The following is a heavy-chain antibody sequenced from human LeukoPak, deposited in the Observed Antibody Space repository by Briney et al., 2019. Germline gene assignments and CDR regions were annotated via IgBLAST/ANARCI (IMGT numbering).Heavy chain of an antibody. D-gene: IGHD3-10*01. Sequence: ASVTVSCKASGYTFTSYYMHWVRQAPGQGLEWMGWINPNSGGTNYAQKFQGRVTMTRDTSISTVYMEVNRLRSDDTAVYYCAQRRNYYGSGSYYQYWGQGTLVTVSS. CDR2: INPNSGGT. CDR3: AQRRNYYGSGSYYQY. V-gene: IGHV1-2*02. CDR1: GYTFTSYY. J-gene: IGHJ4*02.